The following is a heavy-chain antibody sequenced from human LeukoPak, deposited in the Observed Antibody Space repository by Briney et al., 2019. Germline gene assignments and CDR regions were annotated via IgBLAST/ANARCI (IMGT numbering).Heavy chain of an antibody. CDR2: INWNGGRT. J-gene: IGHJ4*02. Sequence: PGGSLRLSCAASGFNFDDYGMSWVRQLPGKGLEWVSYINWNGGRTGYADSVKGRFTISRDIAKNSLYLEMDSLRAEDTALYHCARGDPGRAFDYWGQGTLVTVSS. V-gene: IGHV3-20*01. CDR3: ARGDPGRAFDY. CDR1: GFNFDDYG.